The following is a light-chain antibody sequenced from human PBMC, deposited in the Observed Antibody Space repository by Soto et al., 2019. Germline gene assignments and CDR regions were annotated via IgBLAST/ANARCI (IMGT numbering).Light chain of an antibody. CDR2: VAS. J-gene: IGKJ1*01. V-gene: IGKV1-5*01. CDR1: QGISGW. Sequence: DIRMTQSPSTLSASVGDRVTITCRASQGISGWLAWYHQKPGKAPKLLIYVASSLESGVPSRFIGSGSGTEFTLTISSLRPDDFATYYCQQYNSYWTFGQGTKVDIK. CDR3: QQYNSYWT.